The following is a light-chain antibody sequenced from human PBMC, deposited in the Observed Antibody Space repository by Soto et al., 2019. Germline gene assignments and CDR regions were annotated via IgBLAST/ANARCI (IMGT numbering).Light chain of an antibody. V-gene: IGLV1-47*01. CDR1: SSNIGDNY. Sequence: SVLTQPPSASGTPGQKVTISCSGSSSNIGDNYVYWHQQLPGTAPKLLIYRNNQRPSGVPDRFSGSKSGTSASLAISGLRSEDEADYYCAAWDGSLSGYVFGPGTKVTVL. J-gene: IGLJ1*01. CDR2: RNN. CDR3: AAWDGSLSGYV.